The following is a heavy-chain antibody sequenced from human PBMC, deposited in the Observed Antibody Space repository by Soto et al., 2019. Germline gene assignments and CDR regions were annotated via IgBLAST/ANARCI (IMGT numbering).Heavy chain of an antibody. D-gene: IGHD3-10*01. V-gene: IGHV3-23*01. CDR3: AKQQMGVIRALDY. Sequence: EVQILKSGGGLEQPGGSLRLSCAASGFTFSNYAMSWIRQAPGKGLEWVTTIRETGNTYYADSVRGRFATSRDNSENTLYLQMSSLRAEDTAVYYCAKQQMGVIRALDYWGQGTPVTVSS. CDR1: GFTFSNYA. CDR2: IRETGNT. J-gene: IGHJ4*02.